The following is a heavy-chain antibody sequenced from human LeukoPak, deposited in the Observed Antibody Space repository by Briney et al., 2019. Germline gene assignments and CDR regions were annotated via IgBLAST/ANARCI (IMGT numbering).Heavy chain of an antibody. D-gene: IGHD4-23*01. V-gene: IGHV3-21*01. CDR1: GFTFSSYS. J-gene: IGHJ3*02. CDR3: ARDDGGALDVFDI. CDR2: LGSSSSDI. Sequence: SGGSLRLSCAVSGFTFSSYSMNWVRQAPGKGLEWVSCLGSSSSDIEYADSVKGRFTISRDNAKNSLYLQMNSLRVEDTAVYYCARDDGGALDVFDIWGQGTMVTVSS.